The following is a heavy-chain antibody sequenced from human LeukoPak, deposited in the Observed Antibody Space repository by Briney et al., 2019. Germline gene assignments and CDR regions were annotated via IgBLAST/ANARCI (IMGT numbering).Heavy chain of an antibody. CDR3: VKARNAHYSSSSISGNWFDP. D-gene: IGHD6-6*01. J-gene: IGHJ5*02. Sequence: GRSLDLSCAASGFTFGDFAMHWVRQAPGKGLEWVSGLSWNGGSIGYADSVKGRFTISRDNAKNTLHLQMNSLRAEDTALYYCVKARNAHYSSSSISGNWFDPGGQGTLASVSS. CDR2: LSWNGGSI. V-gene: IGHV3-9*01. CDR1: GFTFGDFA.